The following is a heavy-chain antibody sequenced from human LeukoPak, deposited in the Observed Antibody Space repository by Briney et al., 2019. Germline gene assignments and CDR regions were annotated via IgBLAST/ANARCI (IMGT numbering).Heavy chain of an antibody. CDR2: IYHSGST. CDR1: GYSISSGYY. J-gene: IGHJ5*02. CDR3: ARAGFASGKNWFDP. D-gene: IGHD3-3*01. Sequence: SETLSLTCTVSGYSISSGYYWGWIRQPPGKGLEWIGSIYHSGSTYYNPSLKSRATLSVDTSKNQFSLKLSSVTTADTAAYYCARAGFASGKNWFDPWGQGTLVTVSS. V-gene: IGHV4-38-2*02.